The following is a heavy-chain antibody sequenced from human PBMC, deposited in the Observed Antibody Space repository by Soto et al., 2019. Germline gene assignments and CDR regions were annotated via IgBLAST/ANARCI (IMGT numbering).Heavy chain of an antibody. CDR3: ARDNEPMITFGGVIVTVRTYFHY. D-gene: IGHD3-16*02. V-gene: IGHV1-3*01. CDR1: GYTFTSYA. CDR2: INAGNGNT. J-gene: IGHJ4*02. Sequence: ASVKVSCKASGYTFTSYAMHWVRQAPGQRLEWMGWINAGNGNTKYPQKFQGRVTITRDTSASTAYMELSSLRSEDTAVYYCARDNEPMITFGGVIVTVRTYFHYWGQGTLVTVSS.